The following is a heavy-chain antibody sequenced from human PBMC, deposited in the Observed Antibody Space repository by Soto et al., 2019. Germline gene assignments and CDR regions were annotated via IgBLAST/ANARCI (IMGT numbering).Heavy chain of an antibody. Sequence: ESGGGVVQPGRSLRLSCVVSGFTFSSFGIHWVRQAPGKVLEWVAVMSPDGSQIYHAVSVKGRFTISRDNSRKTLHLQMNSLRTDDSGVYYCAKDRGGYIGYDYINFAMDVWGQGTTVTVSS. J-gene: IGHJ6*02. D-gene: IGHD5-12*01. V-gene: IGHV3-30*18. CDR3: AKDRGGYIGYDYINFAMDV. CDR1: GFTFSSFG. CDR2: MSPDGSQI.